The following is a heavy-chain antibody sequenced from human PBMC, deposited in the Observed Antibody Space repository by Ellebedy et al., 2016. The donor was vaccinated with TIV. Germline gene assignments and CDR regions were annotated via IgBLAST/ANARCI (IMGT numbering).Heavy chain of an antibody. J-gene: IGHJ4*02. CDR3: AKATGPDDRQWPHFDY. CDR1: GFTVRNNY. CDR2: ISTRGTT. V-gene: IGHV3-53*01. Sequence: PGGSLRLSCAVSGFTVRNNYMTWVRQAPGKGLEWVSIISTRGTTYYTDSVKGRFTISRDNSRNTLFLQMNSLRAEDTAIYDWAKATGPDDRQWPHFDYWGQGTVVTVSS. D-gene: IGHD3-9*01.